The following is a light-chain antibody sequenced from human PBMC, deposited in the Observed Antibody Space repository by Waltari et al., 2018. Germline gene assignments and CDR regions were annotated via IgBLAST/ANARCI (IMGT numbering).Light chain of an antibody. CDR2: RAS. Sequence: EIVLTQSPGTASLSPGERVTLPCRASQTVGSSSLAWYQLKPGQAPRLVIYRASRRATGIPDRFSGSGSGTDFSLTISRLEPEDFAVYYCQQHGTLPATFGQGTKVEIK. V-gene: IGKV3-20*01. CDR3: QQHGTLPAT. J-gene: IGKJ1*01. CDR1: QTVGSSS.